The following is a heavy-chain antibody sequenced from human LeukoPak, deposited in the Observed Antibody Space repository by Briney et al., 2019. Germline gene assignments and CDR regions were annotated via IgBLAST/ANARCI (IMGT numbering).Heavy chain of an antibody. Sequence: SETLSLTCTVSGGSISSSSYYWGRIRQPPGKRLEWIGSIYYSGSTYYNPSLKSRVTISVDTSKNQFSLKLSSVTAADTAVYYCAGLETYYYDSSGPYWGQGTLVTVSS. CDR2: IYYSGST. CDR1: GGSISSSSYY. D-gene: IGHD3-22*01. J-gene: IGHJ4*02. V-gene: IGHV4-39*01. CDR3: AGLETYYYDSSGPY.